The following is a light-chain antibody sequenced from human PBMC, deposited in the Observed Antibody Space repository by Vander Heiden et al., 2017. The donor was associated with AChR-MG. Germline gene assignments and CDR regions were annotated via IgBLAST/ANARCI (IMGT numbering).Light chain of an antibody. V-gene: IGKV1-5*03. CDR2: KAS. Sequence: DTQMTQSPSTLSASVGDRVTITCRASQSISSWLAWYQQKPGKAPKLLIHKASSLESGVPSRFSGSGSGTEFTLTISSLQPDDFATYFCQQYKTFWTFGQGTKVESK. CDR3: QQYKTFWT. CDR1: QSISSW. J-gene: IGKJ1*01.